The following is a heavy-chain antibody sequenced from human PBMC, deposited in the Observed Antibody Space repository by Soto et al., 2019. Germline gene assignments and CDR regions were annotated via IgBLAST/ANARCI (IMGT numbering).Heavy chain of an antibody. J-gene: IGHJ6*02. CDR3: AKGGAIIAAGTRVYLYNAKDV. CDR1: GYTFTGYY. D-gene: IGHD6-13*01. Sequence: QVQLVQSGTEVKRPGDSVKVSCKASGYTFTGYYVHWVRQAPGQGLEWMGWINPNSGDTYLAQRFQGRVNMNRDTSIRTAHMELRGLTSDDTAEYYCAKGGAIIAAGTRVYLYNAKDVWGQGTTVTVSS. V-gene: IGHV1-2*02. CDR2: INPNSGDT.